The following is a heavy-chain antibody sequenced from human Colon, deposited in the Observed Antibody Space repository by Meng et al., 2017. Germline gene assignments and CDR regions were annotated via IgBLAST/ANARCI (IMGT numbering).Heavy chain of an antibody. CDR2: MSDRGTT. Sequence: QVHLHESGPGLVRPSDDLSLVCTVSGGSIKSGGYHWNWVRQHPGKGLEYMGFMSDRGTTDYNPSLRSRVSISEIGSSKNQFSLTLRSVTAADTATYFCARDTPYGTDYWGQGVLVTVSS. V-gene: IGHV4-31*03. CDR3: ARDTPYGTDY. J-gene: IGHJ4*02. CDR1: GGSIKSGGYH. D-gene: IGHD4-17*01.